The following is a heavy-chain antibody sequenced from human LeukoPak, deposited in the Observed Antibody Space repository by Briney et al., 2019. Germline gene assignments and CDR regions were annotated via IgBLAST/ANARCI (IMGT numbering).Heavy chain of an antibody. D-gene: IGHD6-13*01. CDR3: AREYSSSWYYFDY. CDR2: INPNSGGT. V-gene: IGHV1-2*02. J-gene: IGHJ4*02. Sequence: ASVKVSCTAAGYTFTGYYMHWVRQAPGQGLEWMGWINPNSGGTNYAQKFQGRITMTRDTSISTAYMELSRLRSDDTAVYYCAREYSSSWYYFDYWGQGTLVTVSS. CDR1: GYTFTGYY.